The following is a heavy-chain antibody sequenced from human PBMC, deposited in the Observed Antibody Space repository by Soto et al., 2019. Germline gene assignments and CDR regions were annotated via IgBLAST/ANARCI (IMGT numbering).Heavy chain of an antibody. V-gene: IGHV4-59*01. Sequence: PSETLSLTCTVSCGSISSYYWSWIRQPPGKGLEWIGYIYYSGSTNYNPSLKSRVTISVDTSKNQFSLKLSSVTAADTAVYYCARDRTGTTGFDYWGQGTLVTVSS. CDR2: IYYSGST. D-gene: IGHD1-7*01. CDR3: ARDRTGTTGFDY. CDR1: CGSISSYY. J-gene: IGHJ4*02.